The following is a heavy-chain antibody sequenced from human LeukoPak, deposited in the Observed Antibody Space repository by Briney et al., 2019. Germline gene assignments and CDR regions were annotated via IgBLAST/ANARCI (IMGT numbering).Heavy chain of an antibody. Sequence: PSETLSLTCTVSGGSISSSSYYWGWIRQPPGKGLEWIGSIYYSGSTYYNPSLKSRVTISVDTSKNQFSLKLSSVTAADTAVYYCARNPESYRLFDYWGQGTLVTVSS. CDR2: IYYSGST. J-gene: IGHJ4*02. CDR1: GGSISSSSYY. V-gene: IGHV4-39*01. CDR3: ARNPESYRLFDY. D-gene: IGHD3-10*01.